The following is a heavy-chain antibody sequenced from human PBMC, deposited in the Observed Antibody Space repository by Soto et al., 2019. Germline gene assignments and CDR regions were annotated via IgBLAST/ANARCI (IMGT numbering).Heavy chain of an antibody. CDR1: GFTFSSYA. V-gene: IGHV3-23*01. J-gene: IGHJ6*02. CDR3: ASAAREDYDYGMDV. CDR2: ISGSGGST. Sequence: EVQLLESGGGLVQPGGSLRLSCAASGFTFSSYAMSWVRQAPGKGLECVAAISGSGGSTYYADSVKGRFTISRDNSKNTLYLQMNSLRAEDTSVYYCASAAREDYDYGMDVWGQGTTVTVSS.